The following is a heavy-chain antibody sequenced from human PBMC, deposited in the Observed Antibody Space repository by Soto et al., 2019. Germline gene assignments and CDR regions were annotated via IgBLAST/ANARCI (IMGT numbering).Heavy chain of an antibody. CDR3: ARDGRDSSSWYPRYYYGMDV. Sequence: EVQLVESGGGLVQPGGSLRLSCAASGFTVSSNYMSWVRQAPGKGLEWVSVIYSGGSTYYADSVKGRFTISRDNSKNTLYLQMNRLRAEDTAVYYCARDGRDSSSWYPRYYYGMDVWGQGTTVTVSS. V-gene: IGHV3-66*01. D-gene: IGHD6-13*01. CDR1: GFTVSSNY. J-gene: IGHJ6*02. CDR2: IYSGGST.